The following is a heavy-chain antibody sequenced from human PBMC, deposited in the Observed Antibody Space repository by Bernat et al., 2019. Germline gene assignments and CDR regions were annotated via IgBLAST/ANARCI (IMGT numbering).Heavy chain of an antibody. V-gene: IGHV3-48*02. Sequence: QHGGSLRLSCAASGFTFSDYSMNWVRQAPGKGLEWVSYISSSSSAMYYADSVKGRFTISRDNAKNSLYLHMNSLRDEDTAVYYCARIRGASNYDGWGQGTLVTVSS. D-gene: IGHD4-11*01. J-gene: IGHJ4*02. CDR2: ISSSSSAM. CDR3: ARIRGASNYDG. CDR1: GFTFSDYS.